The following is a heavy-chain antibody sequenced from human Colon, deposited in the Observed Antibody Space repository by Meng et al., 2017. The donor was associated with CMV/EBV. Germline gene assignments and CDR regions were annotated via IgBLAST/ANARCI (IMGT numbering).Heavy chain of an antibody. CDR3: ARHDRYYGSGSFLSGSDY. CDR2: IYPGDSDT. CDR1: GYSFTSYW. Sequence: GESLKISCKGSGYSFTSYWIGWVRQMPGKGLEWMGIIYPGDSDTRYSPSFQGQVTISADKSISTAYLQWSSLKASDTAMYYCARHDRYYGSGSFLSGSDYWGQGTLVTVSS. J-gene: IGHJ4*02. D-gene: IGHD3-10*01. V-gene: IGHV5-51*01.